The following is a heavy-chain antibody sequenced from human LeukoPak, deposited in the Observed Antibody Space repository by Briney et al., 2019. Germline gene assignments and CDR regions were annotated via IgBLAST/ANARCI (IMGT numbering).Heavy chain of an antibody. V-gene: IGHV3-33*01. CDR2: IWFDGTGK. CDR3: ARDSNSAGDY. CDR1: GFVFSGYA. D-gene: IGHD3-10*01. Sequence: GGSLRLSCAASGFVFSGYAMHWVRQVPGKGLEWVALIWFDGTGKFYADSVKGRFTISRDNSRNTVDLQMNSLRVEDTAVYYCARDSNSAGDYWGQGTLVTVSS. J-gene: IGHJ4*02.